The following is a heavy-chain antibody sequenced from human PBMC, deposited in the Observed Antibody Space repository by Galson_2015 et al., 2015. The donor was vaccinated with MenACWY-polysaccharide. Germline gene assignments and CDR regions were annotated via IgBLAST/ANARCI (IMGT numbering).Heavy chain of an antibody. J-gene: IGHJ5*02. CDR1: GYTFTSYY. Sequence: SVKVSCKASGYTFTSYYMHWVRQAPGQGLEWMGIINPSGGSTSYAQKFQGRVTMTRDTSTSTVYMELSSLRSEDTAVYYCAREGPGDYEGGGRNWFDPWGQGTLVTVSS. V-gene: IGHV1-46*01. CDR2: INPSGGST. D-gene: IGHD4-17*01. CDR3: AREGPGDYEGGGRNWFDP.